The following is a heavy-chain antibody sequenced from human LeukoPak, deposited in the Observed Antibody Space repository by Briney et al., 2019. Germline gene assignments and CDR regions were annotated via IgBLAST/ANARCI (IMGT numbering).Heavy chain of an antibody. CDR1: GFSINNYW. CDR3: ARDSVTTGTARRFDY. D-gene: IGHD5-18*01. Sequence: QSGGSLRLSCAVSGFSINNYWMTWYRQAPGKGLECVAHIKGDASEKYYLDSVKGRFTISRDNAKNSLYLQMNSLRAEDTAVYYCARDSVTTGTARRFDYWGQGTLVTVSS. V-gene: IGHV3-7*01. CDR2: IKGDASEK. J-gene: IGHJ4*02.